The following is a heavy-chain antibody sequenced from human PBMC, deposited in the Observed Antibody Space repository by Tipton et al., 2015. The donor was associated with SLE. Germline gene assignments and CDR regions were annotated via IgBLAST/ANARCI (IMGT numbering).Heavy chain of an antibody. CDR2: IYLSGTT. J-gene: IGHJ1*01. D-gene: IGHD6-13*01. V-gene: IGHV4-61*02. Sequence: TLSLTCIVSGGSISNDNYYWSWIRQPAGKGLEWIGRIYLSGTTNYNPSLKSRVTISGDTSKNQFSLKLTSVTAADTAVYYCARAHAGIGFFQNWGQGTLVTVTS. CDR3: ARAHAGIGFFQN. CDR1: GGSISNDNYY.